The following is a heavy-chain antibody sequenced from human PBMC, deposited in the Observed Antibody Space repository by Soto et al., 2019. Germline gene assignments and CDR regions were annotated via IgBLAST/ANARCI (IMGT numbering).Heavy chain of an antibody. Sequence: ASVKVSCKASGYTFTSYAIHWVRQAPGQRLEWMGWINAGNGNTKYSQKFQDRVTITRDTSATTAYMELSSLRSDDTAVYYCAREASGYDQIEYWGQGTLVTVAS. V-gene: IGHV1-3*01. D-gene: IGHD5-12*01. J-gene: IGHJ4*02. CDR2: INAGNGNT. CDR3: AREASGYDQIEY. CDR1: GYTFTSYA.